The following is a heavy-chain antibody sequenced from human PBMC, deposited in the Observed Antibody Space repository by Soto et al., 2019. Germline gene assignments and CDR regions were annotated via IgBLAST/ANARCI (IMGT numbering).Heavy chain of an antibody. CDR1: GGSISSSNW. CDR2: IYHSGST. Sequence: LSLTCAVSGGSISSSNWWSWVRRPPGKGLEWIGEIYHSGSTNYNPPLKSRVTISVDKSKNQFSLKLSSVTAADTAVYYCARHFEAAAGRYYYYGMDVWGQGTTVT. J-gene: IGHJ6*02. D-gene: IGHD6-13*01. CDR3: ARHFEAAAGRYYYYGMDV. V-gene: IGHV4-4*02.